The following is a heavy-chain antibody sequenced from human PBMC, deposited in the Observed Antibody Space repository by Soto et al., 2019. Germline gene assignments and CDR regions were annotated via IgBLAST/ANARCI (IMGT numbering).Heavy chain of an antibody. V-gene: IGHV4-39*01. Sequence: KTSETLSLTCTVSGGSISSSSYYWGWIRQPPGKGLEWIGSIYYSGSTYYNPSLKSRVTISVDTSKNQFSLKLSSVTAADTAVYYCARLVGYYDILTGYLSHCFDPWGQGTLVTVSS. CDR3: ARLVGYYDILTGYLSHCFDP. D-gene: IGHD3-9*01. CDR2: IYYSGST. J-gene: IGHJ5*02. CDR1: GGSISSSSYY.